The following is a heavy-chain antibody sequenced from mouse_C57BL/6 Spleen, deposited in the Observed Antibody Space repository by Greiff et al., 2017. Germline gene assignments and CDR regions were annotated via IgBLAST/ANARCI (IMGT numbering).Heavy chain of an antibody. Sequence: QVQLKESGPELVKPGASVKLSCKASGYTFTSYDINWVKQRPGQGLEWIGWIYPRDGSTKYNEKFKGKATLTVDTSSSTAYMELHSLTSEDSAVYFCARKTNYYGSSYWGQGTTLTVSS. J-gene: IGHJ2*01. V-gene: IGHV1-85*01. CDR3: ARKTNYYGSSY. D-gene: IGHD1-1*01. CDR1: GYTFTSYD. CDR2: IYPRDGST.